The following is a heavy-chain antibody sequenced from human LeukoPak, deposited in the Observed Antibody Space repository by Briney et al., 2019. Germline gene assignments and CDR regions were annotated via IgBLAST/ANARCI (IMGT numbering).Heavy chain of an antibody. CDR3: ARSYYDSSGYQNDY. CDR2: IHYSGST. Sequence: SETLSLTCTDPGGSINDFYWSWIRQPPAKRLEWIGHIHYSGSTNYNPSLKSRVTISLDTSKNHFSLELSSVTAADTAVYFCARSYYDSSGYQNDYWGQGTLVTVSS. CDR1: GGSINDFY. V-gene: IGHV4-59*08. J-gene: IGHJ4*02. D-gene: IGHD3-22*01.